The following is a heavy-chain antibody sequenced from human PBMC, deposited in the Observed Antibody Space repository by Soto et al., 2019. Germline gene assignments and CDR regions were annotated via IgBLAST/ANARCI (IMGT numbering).Heavy chain of an antibody. Sequence: QVQLVESGGGVGQPGRSLRLSCAASGFTFSTYGMHWVRQAPGKGLEWVAVIWFDGSIKYYADSVKGRFTVSRDNSKNTLYLQMNSLRAEDAAVYYCAREGYNYGFYTMYFFDYWGQGALVTVSS. V-gene: IGHV3-33*01. CDR3: AREGYNYGFYTMYFFDY. CDR2: IWFDGSIK. J-gene: IGHJ4*02. CDR1: GFTFSTYG. D-gene: IGHD5-18*01.